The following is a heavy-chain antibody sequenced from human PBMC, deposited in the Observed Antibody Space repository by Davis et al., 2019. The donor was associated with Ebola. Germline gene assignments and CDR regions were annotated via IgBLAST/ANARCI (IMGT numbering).Heavy chain of an antibody. CDR3: ARGRRWELLDNWFDP. Sequence: GGSLRLSCAASGFTFTSAWMSWVRQAPGKGLEWVAVISYDGSNKYYADSVKGRFTISRDNSKNTLYLQMNSLRAEDTAVYYCARGRRWELLDNWFDPWGQGTLVTVSS. D-gene: IGHD1-26*01. V-gene: IGHV3-30-3*01. CDR2: ISYDGSNK. J-gene: IGHJ5*02. CDR1: GFTFTSAW.